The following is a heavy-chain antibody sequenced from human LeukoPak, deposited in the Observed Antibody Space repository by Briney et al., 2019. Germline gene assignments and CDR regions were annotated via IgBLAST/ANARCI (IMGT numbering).Heavy chain of an antibody. Sequence: ASVKVSCKASGYTFTDYYMHWVRQAPGQNFEWMGWINPNSGGTNYAQKFQGRVTMTRDTSISTAYMELSRLRSDDTAVYYCARGNMILPTNGAFDIWGQGTVVTVSS. CDR3: ARGNMILPTNGAFDI. CDR2: INPNSGGT. CDR1: GYTFTDYY. V-gene: IGHV1-2*02. D-gene: IGHD3-9*01. J-gene: IGHJ3*02.